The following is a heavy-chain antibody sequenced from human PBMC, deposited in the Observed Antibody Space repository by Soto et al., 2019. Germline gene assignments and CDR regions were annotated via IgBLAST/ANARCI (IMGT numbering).Heavy chain of an antibody. CDR1: GGSINSSTYF. CDR3: ASLKGHQTTVKPEGKFDS. V-gene: IGHV4-39*01. CDR2: VYYRGAT. Sequence: QLQLQESGPGLVKPSETLSLTCTVSGGSINSSTYFWGWIRQPPTKGLEWIGSVYYRGATYYNPSLESRLTISVDTSKNQFSLKLNSVTAADTAVYYCASLKGHQTTVKPEGKFDSWGQGTLVTVSS. J-gene: IGHJ4*02. D-gene: IGHD4-17*01.